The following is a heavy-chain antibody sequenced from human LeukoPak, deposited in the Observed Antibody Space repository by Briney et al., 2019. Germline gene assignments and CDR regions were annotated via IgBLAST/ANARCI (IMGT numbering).Heavy chain of an antibody. J-gene: IGHJ4*02. Sequence: PSETLSLTCAVSGGSISSSNWWSWVRQPPGKGLEWIGEIYHSGSTNYNPSLKSRVTISVDKSKNQFSLKLSSVTAADAAVYYCARVSSGATTVDYWGQGTLVTVSS. CDR3: ARVSSGATTVDY. D-gene: IGHD1-26*01. CDR2: IYHSGST. CDR1: GGSISSSNW. V-gene: IGHV4-4*02.